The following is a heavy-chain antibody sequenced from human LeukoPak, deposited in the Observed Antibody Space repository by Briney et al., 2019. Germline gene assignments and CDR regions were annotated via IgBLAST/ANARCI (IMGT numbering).Heavy chain of an antibody. Sequence: APVKVSCKASGYTFTSYGISWVRQAAGQGLEWMGWISAYNGNTNYAQKLKGRITMTTDTSTSTAYMELRSLRSDDTAVYYCASGYCSAGSCYGLCDYWGQGTLVTVSS. CDR2: ISAYNGNT. CDR3: ASGYCSAGSCYGLCDY. J-gene: IGHJ4*02. CDR1: GYTFTSYG. D-gene: IGHD2-15*01. V-gene: IGHV1-18*01.